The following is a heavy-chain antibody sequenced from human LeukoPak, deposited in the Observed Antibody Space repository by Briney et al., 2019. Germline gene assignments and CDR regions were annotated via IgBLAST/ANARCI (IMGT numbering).Heavy chain of an antibody. Sequence: SETLSLTCAVYGGSVRDNYWSWIRQPPGKGLEWIGEIHHSGSTKYNPSLKSRVTISLDASKNQFSLKLNSMTAADTAVYYCAGHVSAAAGGRWGQGTLVTVSS. CDR3: AGHVSAAAGGR. V-gene: IGHV4-34*01. J-gene: IGHJ4*02. CDR2: IHHSGST. D-gene: IGHD6-25*01. CDR1: GGSVRDNY.